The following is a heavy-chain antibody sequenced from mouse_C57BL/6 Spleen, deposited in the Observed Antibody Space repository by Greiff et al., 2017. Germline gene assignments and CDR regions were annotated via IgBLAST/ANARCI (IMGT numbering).Heavy chain of an antibody. Sequence: VQLQQSGPELVKPGASVKISCKASGYAFSSSWMNWVKQRPGKGLEWIGRIYPGDGDTNYNGKFKGKATLTADKSSSTAYMQLSSLTSEDSAVYFCARTGYYYGSRDGGYFDVWGTGTTVTVSS. D-gene: IGHD1-1*01. CDR1: GYAFSSSW. CDR2: IYPGDGDT. CDR3: ARTGYYYGSRDGGYFDV. V-gene: IGHV1-82*01. J-gene: IGHJ1*03.